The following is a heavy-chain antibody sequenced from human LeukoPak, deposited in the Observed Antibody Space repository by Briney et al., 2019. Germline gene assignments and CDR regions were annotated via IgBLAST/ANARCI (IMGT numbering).Heavy chain of an antibody. J-gene: IGHJ3*02. D-gene: IGHD4-17*01. Sequence: GGSLRLSCAAAGFTFTTYNMNWVRQAPGKGLEWVSYISGSSSIVYYADSVKGRFIISRDYAKNSLYLQMNSLRDEDTAVYYCTRGASVTTYAFDMWGQGTMVTVSS. V-gene: IGHV3-48*02. CDR3: TRGASVTTYAFDM. CDR2: ISGSSSIV. CDR1: GFTFTTYN.